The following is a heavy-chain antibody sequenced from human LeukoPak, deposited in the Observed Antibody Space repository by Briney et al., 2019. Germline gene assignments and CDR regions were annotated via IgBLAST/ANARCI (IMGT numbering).Heavy chain of an antibody. V-gene: IGHV3-9*01. Sequence: GGSLRLSCAASGFTFNDHAMYWVRQAPGKGLEWVSGINWNSDNIGYADSVKGRFTISRDDAKKSLFLQMNSLRTEDTALYYCARASYYYDTTGLGAVDIWGQGTMVTVSS. J-gene: IGHJ3*02. CDR2: INWNSDNI. CDR1: GFTFNDHA. CDR3: ARASYYYDTTGLGAVDI. D-gene: IGHD3-22*01.